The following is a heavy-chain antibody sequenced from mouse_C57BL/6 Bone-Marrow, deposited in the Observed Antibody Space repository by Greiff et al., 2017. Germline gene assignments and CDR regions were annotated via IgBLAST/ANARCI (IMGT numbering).Heavy chain of an antibody. CDR1: GYTFTDYE. V-gene: IGHV1-15*01. CDR3: TRYHHSNYWYFDV. CDR2: IDPETGGT. Sequence: VQLQQSGAELVRPGASVTLSCKASGYTFTDYEMHWVKQTPVHGLEWIGAIDPETGGTAYNQKFKGKAILTADKSSRTDYMELRSLTSEDSAVYYCTRYHHSNYWYFDVWGTGTTVTVSS. J-gene: IGHJ1*03. D-gene: IGHD2-5*01.